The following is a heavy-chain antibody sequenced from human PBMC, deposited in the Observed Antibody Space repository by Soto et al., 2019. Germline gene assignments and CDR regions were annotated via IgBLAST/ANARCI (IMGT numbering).Heavy chain of an antibody. V-gene: IGHV1-18*01. J-gene: IGHJ6*01. D-gene: IGHD2-21*02. CDR3: ARDGVGVVTPTYYGMDA. Sequence: GLEWMGWISAYNGNTNYAQKLQGRVTMTTDTSTSTAYMELRSLRSDDTAVYYCARDGVGVVTPTYYGMDAWGEGTSLT. CDR2: ISAYNGNT.